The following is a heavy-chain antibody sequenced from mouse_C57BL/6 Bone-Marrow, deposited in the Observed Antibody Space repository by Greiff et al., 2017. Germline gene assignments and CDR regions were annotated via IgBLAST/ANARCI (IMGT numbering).Heavy chain of an antibody. CDR2: IYPGDGDT. CDR1: GYAISSSW. J-gene: IGHJ2*01. V-gene: IGHV1-82*01. Sequence: QVQLQQSGPELVKPGASVTISCKASGYAISSSWMNWVKQRPGKGLEWIGRIYPGDGDTNYNGKFKGKATLTADTSSSTAFMQLSSLTSEDSAVYCCARDGSSGYWGQGTTLTVSS. CDR3: ARDGSSGY. D-gene: IGHD1-1*01.